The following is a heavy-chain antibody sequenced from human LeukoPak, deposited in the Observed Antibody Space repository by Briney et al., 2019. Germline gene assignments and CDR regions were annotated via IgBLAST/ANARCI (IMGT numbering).Heavy chain of an antibody. Sequence: PGRSLRLSCAASGFTFDDYAMHWVRQAPGKGLEWVSGISWNSGSIGHADSVKGRFTISRDNAKNSLYLQMNSLRAEDTALYYCAKAERLLLWFGEAFDYWGQGTLVTVSS. V-gene: IGHV3-9*01. CDR3: AKAERLLLWFGEAFDY. J-gene: IGHJ4*02. CDR2: ISWNSGSI. D-gene: IGHD3-10*01. CDR1: GFTFDDYA.